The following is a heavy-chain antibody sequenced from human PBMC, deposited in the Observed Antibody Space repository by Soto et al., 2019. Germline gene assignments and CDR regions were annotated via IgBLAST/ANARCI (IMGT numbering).Heavy chain of an antibody. D-gene: IGHD6-13*01. CDR1: GFTFSNAW. CDR2: IKSKTDGGTT. V-gene: IGHV3-15*07. Sequence: GGSLRLSCAASGFTFSNAWMNWVRQAPGKGLEWVGRIKSKTDGGTTDYAAPVKGRFTISRDDSKNTLYLQMNSLKTEDTAVYYCTTDPTKSAAGINRFDPWSQGTLVTVSS. J-gene: IGHJ5*02. CDR3: TTDPTKSAAGINRFDP.